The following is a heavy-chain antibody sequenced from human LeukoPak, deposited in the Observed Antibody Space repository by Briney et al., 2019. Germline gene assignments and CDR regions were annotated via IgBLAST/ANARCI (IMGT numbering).Heavy chain of an antibody. Sequence: SETLSLTCTVSGGSINSYYWSWIRQPPGKGLGWIGYIYYSGSTNYNPSLKSRVTILVDTSKNQFSLKLSSVTAADTAVYYCARVGDWNDLVYWGQGILVTVSS. CDR2: IYYSGST. CDR3: ARVGDWNDLVY. J-gene: IGHJ4*02. D-gene: IGHD1-1*01. V-gene: IGHV4-59*01. CDR1: GGSINSYY.